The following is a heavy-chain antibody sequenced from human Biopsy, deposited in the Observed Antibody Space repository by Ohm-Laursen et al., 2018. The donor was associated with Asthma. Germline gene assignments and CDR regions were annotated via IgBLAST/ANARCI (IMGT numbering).Heavy chain of an antibody. CDR2: SSVYNGNT. CDR3: ARAVDYSHYYGIDV. J-gene: IGHJ6*02. CDR1: GYTFNSAG. D-gene: IGHD3-10*01. V-gene: IGHV1-18*01. Sequence: ASVKVSCKTSGYTFNSAGITWVRQAPGQGLEWMGWSSVYNGNTKVAQKLQDRVTMITDTSTSTAYMELRSLRSGDTAVYFCARAVDYSHYYGIDVWGQGTTVTVS.